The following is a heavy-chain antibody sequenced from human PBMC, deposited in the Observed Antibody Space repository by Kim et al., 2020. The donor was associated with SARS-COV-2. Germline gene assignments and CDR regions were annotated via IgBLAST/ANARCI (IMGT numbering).Heavy chain of an antibody. V-gene: IGHV4-59*01. J-gene: IGHJ5*02. D-gene: IGHD6-13*01. CDR2: IYYSGST. Sequence: SETLSLTCTVSGGSISSYYWSWIRQPPGKGLEWIGYIYYSGSTNYNPSLKSRVTISVDTSKNQFSLKLSSVTAADTAVYYCARGILIAAAGIVGWFDPWGQGTLVTVSS. CDR3: ARGILIAAAGIVGWFDP. CDR1: GGSISSYY.